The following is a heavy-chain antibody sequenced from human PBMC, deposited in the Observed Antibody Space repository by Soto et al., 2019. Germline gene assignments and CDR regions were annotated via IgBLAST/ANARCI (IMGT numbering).Heavy chain of an antibody. D-gene: IGHD3-22*01. J-gene: IGHJ6*02. Sequence: QPGGSLRLSCAASGFTFSSYAMNWVRQAPGKGLEWVSAISGSGGSTYYADSVKGRFTISRDNSKNTLYLQMNSLRAEDTAVYYCAKGARYAASSAQYYYYGMDVWGQEXTVTVYS. CDR3: AKGARYAASSAQYYYYGMDV. CDR2: ISGSGGST. V-gene: IGHV3-23*01. CDR1: GFTFSSYA.